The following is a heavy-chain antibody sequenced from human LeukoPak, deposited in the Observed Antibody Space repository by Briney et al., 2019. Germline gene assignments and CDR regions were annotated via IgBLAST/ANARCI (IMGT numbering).Heavy chain of an antibody. D-gene: IGHD1-26*01. CDR2: ITPNSGAT. V-gene: IGHV1-2*02. J-gene: IGHJ4*02. CDR3: AIVPRIVGRHYYFDY. CDR1: RYTFTSYY. Sequence: GASVKVSCKTSRYTFTSYYIHWVRQAPGQGLEWMGWITPNSGATKFAQKFQGRVTMTSDTSISTAYMELSRLRSDDTAVYSCAIVPRIVGRHYYFDYWGQGTLVTVSS.